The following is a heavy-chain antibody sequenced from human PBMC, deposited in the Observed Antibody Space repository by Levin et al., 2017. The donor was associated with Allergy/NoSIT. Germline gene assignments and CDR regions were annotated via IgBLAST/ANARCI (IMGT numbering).Heavy chain of an antibody. Sequence: GESLKISCAAPGFTFSSYWMSWVRQAPGKGLEWVANIKQDGSEKYYVDSVKGRFTISRDNAKNSLYLQMNSLRAEDTAVYYCARDLNWNYGVEFDYWGQGTLVTVSS. D-gene: IGHD1-7*01. V-gene: IGHV3-7*01. J-gene: IGHJ4*02. CDR3: ARDLNWNYGVEFDY. CDR2: IKQDGSEK. CDR1: GFTFSSYW.